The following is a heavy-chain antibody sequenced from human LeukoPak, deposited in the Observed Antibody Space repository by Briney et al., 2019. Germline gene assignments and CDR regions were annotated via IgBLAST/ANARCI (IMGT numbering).Heavy chain of an antibody. CDR3: ARDRGGNEHT. J-gene: IGHJ4*02. V-gene: IGHV3-21*01. D-gene: IGHD4-23*01. CDR1: GFTFSSYS. CDR2: ISSSSNYI. Sequence: GGSLRLSCAASGFTFSSYSMNWVRQAPGKGLEWVSSISSSSNYIYYADSVKGRFTISRDNAKNSLYLQMNSLRAEDTAVYYCARDRGGNEHTWGQGTLVTVSS.